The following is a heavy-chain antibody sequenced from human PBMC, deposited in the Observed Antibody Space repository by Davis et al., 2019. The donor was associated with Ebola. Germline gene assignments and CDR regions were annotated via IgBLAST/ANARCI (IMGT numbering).Heavy chain of an antibody. CDR1: GFTFSSYW. V-gene: IGHV3-74*01. Sequence: GESLKISCAASGFTFSSYWMHWVRQAPGKGLVWVSRINSDGSSTSYADSVKGRFTISRDNAKNTLYLQMNSLRAEDTAVYYCARDARDLEWLLFWFDPWGQGTLVTVSS. CDR3: ARDARDLEWLLFWFDP. CDR2: INSDGSST. D-gene: IGHD3-3*01. J-gene: IGHJ5*02.